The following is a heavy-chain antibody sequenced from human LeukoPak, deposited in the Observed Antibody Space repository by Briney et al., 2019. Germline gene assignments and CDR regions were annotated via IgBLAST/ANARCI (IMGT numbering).Heavy chain of an antibody. D-gene: IGHD3-10*01. J-gene: IGHJ4*02. Sequence: GGSLRLSCAASGFTVSSNYMSWVRQAPGKGLEWVSVIYSGGSTYYADSVKGRFTISRDNSKNTLYLQMNSLRAEDTAVYYCARVTYYYGSGSYLDFDYWGQGTLVTVSS. CDR3: ARVTYYYGSGSYLDFDY. CDR2: IYSGGST. V-gene: IGHV3-53*01. CDR1: GFTVSSNY.